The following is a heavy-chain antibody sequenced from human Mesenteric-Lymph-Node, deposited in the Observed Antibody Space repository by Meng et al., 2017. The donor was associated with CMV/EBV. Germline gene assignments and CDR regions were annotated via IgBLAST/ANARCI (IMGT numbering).Heavy chain of an antibody. V-gene: IGHV3-23*01. D-gene: IGHD3-3*01. CDR3: AKAGAYDFWSGRQGFDP. CDR1: FTFSSYA. J-gene: IGHJ5*02. Sequence: FTFSSYAINWVLQAPGKGLEWVSSISGSGVDKYYAASVKGRFTISRDNSKNTVYVQMNSLRGEDTAVYYCAKAGAYDFWSGRQGFDPWGQGTLVTVSS. CDR2: ISGSGVDK.